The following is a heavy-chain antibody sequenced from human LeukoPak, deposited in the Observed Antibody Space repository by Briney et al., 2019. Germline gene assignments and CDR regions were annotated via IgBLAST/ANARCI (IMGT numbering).Heavy chain of an antibody. J-gene: IGHJ3*02. CDR1: GFTFNNYA. V-gene: IGHV3-23*01. Sequence: GGSLRLSCAASGFTFNNYAMTWVRQAPGKELEWVSTVSESGAGTYYAGSVKGRFTISRDNSKNTLYLQMNGLRAEDTAVYYCVSRRYSTSALDAFNIWGQGTMVTVSS. CDR2: VSESGAGT. D-gene: IGHD6-6*01. CDR3: VSRRYSTSALDAFNI.